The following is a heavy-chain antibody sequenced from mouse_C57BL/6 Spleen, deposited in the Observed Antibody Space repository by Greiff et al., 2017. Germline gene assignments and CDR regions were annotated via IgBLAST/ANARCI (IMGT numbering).Heavy chain of an antibody. D-gene: IGHD4-1*01. CDR2: ILPGSGGT. CDR3: ARKELGYYFDY. CDR1: GYTFTGYW. V-gene: IGHV1-9*01. J-gene: IGHJ2*01. Sequence: QVQLQQSGAELMKPGASVKLSCKATGYTFTGYWIEWVKQRPGHGLEWIGEILPGSGGTNYNEKFKGKATFTADTSSSTAYMQLSSLTTEDSAIYYCARKELGYYFDYWGQGTTLTVSS.